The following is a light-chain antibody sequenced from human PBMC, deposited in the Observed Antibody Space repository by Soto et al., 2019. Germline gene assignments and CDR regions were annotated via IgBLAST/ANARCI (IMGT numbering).Light chain of an antibody. CDR1: QDIRTS. Sequence: DIQMTQSPSSLSASVGARVSITCQASQDIRTSLSWFQQKPGRAPKLLIYGASNLETGVPSRFRGSGSGTDFTFTISSLQPEDIATYYCQHYDNLPPFTFGPGTKLDIK. V-gene: IGKV1-33*01. CDR2: GAS. CDR3: QHYDNLPPFT. J-gene: IGKJ3*01.